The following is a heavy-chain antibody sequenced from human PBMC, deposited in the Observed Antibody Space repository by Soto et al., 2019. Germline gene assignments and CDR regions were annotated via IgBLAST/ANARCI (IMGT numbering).Heavy chain of an antibody. J-gene: IGHJ6*02. D-gene: IGHD3-3*02. CDR1: GGTCRNSA. V-gene: IGHV1-69*11. CDR2: IMPILRTP. Sequence: QVQLEQSGAEVKKPGASVKLSCKASGGTCRNSAISWVRQAPGQGLEWMGGIMPILRTPYYAQKFQGRVTITAEDSTNAAYMELSGLRSDDTAVYYCPRDTDRPLLGGICSYVLDAWGLGTTVTVSS. CDR3: PRDTDRPLLGGICSYVLDA.